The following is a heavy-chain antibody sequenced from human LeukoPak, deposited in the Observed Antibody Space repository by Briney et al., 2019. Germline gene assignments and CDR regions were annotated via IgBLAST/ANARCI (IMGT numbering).Heavy chain of an antibody. Sequence: SETLSPTCAVSGVSVGSSGYYWTWIRQPPGGGLEWIGYIYYISNTNYNPSLKSRVTMSLNPSGNQFSLKLNSVTAADTAIYYCARTQSQSGSYRYYFGYWGQGTLVTVSS. CDR3: ARTQSQSGSYRYYFGY. CDR1: GVSVGSSGYY. J-gene: IGHJ4*02. D-gene: IGHD1-26*01. CDR2: IYYISNT. V-gene: IGHV4-61*08.